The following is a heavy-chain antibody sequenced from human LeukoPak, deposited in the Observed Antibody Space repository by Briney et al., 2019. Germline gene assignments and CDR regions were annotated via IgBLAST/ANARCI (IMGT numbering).Heavy chain of an antibody. CDR1: GGTFSSYA. V-gene: IGHV1-69*06. CDR3: ARGYCSGGSCYRFDY. Sequence: ASVKVSCKASGGTFSSYAISWVRQAPGQGLEWMGGTIPIFGTANYAQKFQGRVTITADKSTSTAYMELSSLRSEDTAVYYCARGYCSGGSCYRFDYWGQGTLVTVSS. CDR2: TIPIFGTA. D-gene: IGHD2-15*01. J-gene: IGHJ4*02.